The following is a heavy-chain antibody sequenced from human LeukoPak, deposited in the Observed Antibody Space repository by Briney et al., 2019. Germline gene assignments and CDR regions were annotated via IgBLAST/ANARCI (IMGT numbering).Heavy chain of an antibody. Sequence: PGGSLRLSCAASGFIFSDYYMTWIRQAPGKGLEWVSYISSSGTTMYYADSVKGRFTISRDNAKNSLYLQMNSLRAEDTAVYYCARELGKPFDYWGQGTLVTVSS. D-gene: IGHD3-3*02. CDR1: GFIFSDYY. CDR3: ARELGKPFDY. J-gene: IGHJ4*02. CDR2: ISSSGTTM. V-gene: IGHV3-11*04.